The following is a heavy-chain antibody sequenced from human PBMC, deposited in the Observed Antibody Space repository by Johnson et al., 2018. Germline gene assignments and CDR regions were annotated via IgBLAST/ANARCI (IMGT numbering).Heavy chain of an antibody. CDR1: GFTFSSYS. CDR2: ISSSSSYI. V-gene: IGHV3-21*01. CDR3: ARFEVVAEYGLDV. D-gene: IGHD2-15*01. J-gene: IGHJ6*02. Sequence: VQLVESGGGLVKPGGSLRLSCAASGFTFSSYSMNWVRQAPGKGLEWVSSISSSSSYIYYADSMKGRFTISRDNAKNSLYLQMTSLRAGDTAVYYCARFEVVAEYGLDVWGQGTTFTVSS.